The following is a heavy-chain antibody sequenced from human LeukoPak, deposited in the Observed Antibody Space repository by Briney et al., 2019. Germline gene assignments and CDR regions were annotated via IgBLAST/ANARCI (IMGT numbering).Heavy chain of an antibody. D-gene: IGHD5/OR15-5a*01. V-gene: IGHV3-7*01. Sequence: GGSLRLSCAASGFTFTNYWMTWVRQAPGKGLEFVANINQDESVKNYVDSVKGRFTISRDNAENSLHLQMNSLRVEDTAVYYCARDPGSSAFDYWGQGTLVKVSS. J-gene: IGHJ4*03. CDR1: GFTFTNYW. CDR2: INQDESVK. CDR3: ARDPGSSAFDY.